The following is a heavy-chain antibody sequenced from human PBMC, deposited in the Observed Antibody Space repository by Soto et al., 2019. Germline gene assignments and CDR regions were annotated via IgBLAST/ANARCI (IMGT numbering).Heavy chain of an antibody. Sequence: QDQLVQSGPEVKKPGSSVKVSCRASGDTFSSYTIGWVRQAPGQGLEWMGRIIPLFGTATYAPGFQGSVTFTADKSTNTAYMELSSLRSNDTAVYYCASRSFWGQGTLVTVSS. J-gene: IGHJ4*02. CDR3: ASRSF. CDR2: IIPLFGTA. CDR1: GDTFSSYT. V-gene: IGHV1-69*08.